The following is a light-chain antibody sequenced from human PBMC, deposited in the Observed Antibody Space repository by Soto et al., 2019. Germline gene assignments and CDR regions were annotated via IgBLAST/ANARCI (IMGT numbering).Light chain of an antibody. Sequence: DIQMTQSPSTLSASLGDRVTITCRASQSISSRLAWYHQKQGKAPKLLLYKASSLESGVATKFSGSGSGTESPLTISSLQPDDFATYCRQHYNSYRWTFGQGTKVEIK. J-gene: IGKJ1*01. CDR1: QSISSR. CDR3: QHYNSYRWT. V-gene: IGKV1-5*03. CDR2: KAS.